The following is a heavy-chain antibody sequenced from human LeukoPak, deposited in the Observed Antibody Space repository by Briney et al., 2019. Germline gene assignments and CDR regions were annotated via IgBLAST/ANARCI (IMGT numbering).Heavy chain of an antibody. CDR1: GYTLTELS. CDR3: AAVSGSYTLLDC. V-gene: IGHV1-24*01. J-gene: IGHJ4*02. CDR2: IDPDNGET. D-gene: IGHD1-26*01. Sequence: GASVKVSCKVSGYTLTELSMHWVRQASGKGLEWMGGIDPDNGETICAPKFQGRVTMTEDTSTDTAYLELSGLRSDDTAVYYCAAVSGSYTLLDCWGQGTPVTVSS.